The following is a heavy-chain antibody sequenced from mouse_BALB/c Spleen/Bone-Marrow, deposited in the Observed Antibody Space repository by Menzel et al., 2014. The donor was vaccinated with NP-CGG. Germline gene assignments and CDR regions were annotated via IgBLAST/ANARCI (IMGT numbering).Heavy chain of an antibody. CDR3: ARKGSYGMDH. Sequence: VQLQQSGAALIKPGASMRISCKATGHTFNTYWLQWIKQRPGHGLEWIGELLPGSGSANFNEGFKGKATFTADTSSNTASMQRSSLTSEDSAVYYCARKGSYGMDHWGQGTSVSVSS. V-gene: IGHV1-9*01. CDR2: LLPGSGSA. CDR1: GHTFNTYW. J-gene: IGHJ4*01.